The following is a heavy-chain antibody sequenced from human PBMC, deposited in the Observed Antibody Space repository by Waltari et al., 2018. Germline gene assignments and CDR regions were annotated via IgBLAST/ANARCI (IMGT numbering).Heavy chain of an antibody. CDR1: GGSIRSTNS. CDR2: ISHTGST. CDR3: ARARYFGSLFAWFDP. V-gene: IGHV4-4*02. Sequence: QVQLQESGPGLVKPSRTLSLTCAVSGGSIRSTNSWTGVRQPPGKGLEWIGEISHTGSTDYNLSLKSRVTISVDNSKNQFSLKLNSVTAADTAVYYCARARYFGSLFAWFDPWGQGTLVNVSS. J-gene: IGHJ5*02. D-gene: IGHD1-20*01.